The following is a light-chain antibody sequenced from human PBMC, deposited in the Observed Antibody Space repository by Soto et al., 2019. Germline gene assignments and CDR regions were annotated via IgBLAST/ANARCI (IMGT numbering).Light chain of an antibody. CDR3: HQRNIWPRST. CDR2: DIS. Sequence: EIVLTQSPATLSLSPGERATLSCRASQSVPSYLAWYQQKPGQAPRLLIYDISNRATGIPARFSGSGSGTDFTLTISSLEPEDSAIYYCHQRNIWPRSTFGQGTKLQIK. J-gene: IGKJ2*02. CDR1: QSVPSY. V-gene: IGKV3-11*01.